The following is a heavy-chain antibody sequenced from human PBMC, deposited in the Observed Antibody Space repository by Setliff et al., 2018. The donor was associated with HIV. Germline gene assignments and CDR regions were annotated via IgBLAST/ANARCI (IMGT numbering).Heavy chain of an antibody. CDR2: IYHSGST. D-gene: IGHD6-13*01. CDR3: ARDLKQLAPYYYYYYGMDV. Sequence: SETLSLTCTVSGGSISSSNWWSWVRQPPGKGLEWIGEIYHSGSTNYNPSLKSRVTISVGKSKNQFSLKLSSVTAADTAVYYCARDLKQLAPYYYYYYGMDVWGQGTTVTVSS. J-gene: IGHJ6*02. V-gene: IGHV4-4*02. CDR1: GGSISSSNW.